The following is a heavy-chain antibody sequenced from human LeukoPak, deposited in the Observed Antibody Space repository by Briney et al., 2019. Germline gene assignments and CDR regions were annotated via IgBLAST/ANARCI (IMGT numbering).Heavy chain of an antibody. CDR2: ISPIDAST. D-gene: IGHD3-10*01. CDR3: ARNLWFGESSDAFDM. CDR1: ELTFTSHY. J-gene: IGHJ3*02. Sequence: ASVKVSCKASELTFTSHYIHWVRQAPGQGLEWMGIISPIDASTGYAQKFQGRVTMTRNTSISTAYMDMSSLRSDDTAVYYCARNLWFGESSDAFDMWGQGTMVTVSS. V-gene: IGHV1-46*01.